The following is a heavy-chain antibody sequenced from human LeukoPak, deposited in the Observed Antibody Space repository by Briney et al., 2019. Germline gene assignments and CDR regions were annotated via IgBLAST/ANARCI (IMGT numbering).Heavy chain of an antibody. V-gene: IGHV3-21*01. CDR1: GFTFSSYS. CDR2: ISSSSSYI. J-gene: IGHJ4*02. CDR3: ATDLAAAGGALY. D-gene: IGHD6-13*01. Sequence: AGGSLRLSCAASGFTFSSYSMNWVRQAPGKGLDWVSSISSSSSYIYYADSVKGRFTISRDNAKNSLYLQMNSLRAEDTAVYYCATDLAAAGGALYWGQGTLVIVSS.